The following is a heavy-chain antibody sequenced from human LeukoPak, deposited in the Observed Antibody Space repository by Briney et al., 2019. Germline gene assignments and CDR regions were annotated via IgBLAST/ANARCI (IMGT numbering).Heavy chain of an antibody. CDR2: IYSGGST. Sequence: PGGSLRLSCAASGFTVRSNYMSWVRQAPGKGLEWVSIIYSGGSTYYADSVKGRFTISRDNSKNTLYLQMNSLRAEDTAVYYCARDRGAYDSSGSFDYWGQGTLVTVSS. D-gene: IGHD3-22*01. CDR3: ARDRGAYDSSGSFDY. CDR1: GFTVRSNY. V-gene: IGHV3-53*01. J-gene: IGHJ4*02.